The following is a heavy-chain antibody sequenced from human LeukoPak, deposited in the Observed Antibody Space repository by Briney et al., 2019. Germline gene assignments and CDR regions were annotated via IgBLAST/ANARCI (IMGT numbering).Heavy chain of an antibody. V-gene: IGHV3-64*01. CDR3: ARAHGYQLALGYFDY. J-gene: IGHJ4*02. D-gene: IGHD2-2*01. Sequence: PGGSLRLSCAASGFTFSSYAMHWVRQAPGKGLEYVSAISSNGGSTYYANSVKGRFTISRDNSKNTLYPQMGSLRAEDMAVYYCARAHGYQLALGYFDYWGQGTLVTVSS. CDR2: ISSNGGST. CDR1: GFTFSSYA.